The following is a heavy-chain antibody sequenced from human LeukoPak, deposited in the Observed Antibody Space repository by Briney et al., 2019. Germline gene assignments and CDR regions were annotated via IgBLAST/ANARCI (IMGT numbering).Heavy chain of an antibody. CDR3: ARTGYSSSPLTLDY. D-gene: IGHD6-13*01. CDR1: GFTVSSNY. V-gene: IGHV3-53*04. CDR2: IYSGGST. Sequence: GGSLRPSCAAPGFTVSSNYMSWVRQAPGKGLEWVSVIYSGGSTYYADSVKGRFTISRHNSKNTLYLQMNSLRAEDTAVYYCARTGYSSSPLTLDYWGQGTLVTVSS. J-gene: IGHJ4*02.